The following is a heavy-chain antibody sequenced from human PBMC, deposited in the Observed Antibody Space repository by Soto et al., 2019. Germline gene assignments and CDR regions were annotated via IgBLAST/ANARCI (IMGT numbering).Heavy chain of an antibody. Sequence: PSETLSLTCAVYGGSFSGYYWSWIRQPPGKGLEWIGEINHSGSTNYNPSLKSRVTISVDTSKNQFSLMLSSVTAADTAVYYCARGYMVRGVLDYCGQGTLVTVSS. CDR2: INHSGST. D-gene: IGHD3-10*01. CDR3: ARGYMVRGVLDY. CDR1: GGSFSGYY. V-gene: IGHV4-34*01. J-gene: IGHJ4*02.